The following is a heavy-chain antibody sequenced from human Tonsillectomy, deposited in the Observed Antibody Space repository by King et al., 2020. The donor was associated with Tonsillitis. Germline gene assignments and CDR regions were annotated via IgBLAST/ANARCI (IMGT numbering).Heavy chain of an antibody. D-gene: IGHD6-13*01. V-gene: IGHV3-64D*06. CDR1: GFTFSSYA. CDR3: VPIAAAGLGY. CDR2: ISSNGGST. J-gene: IGHJ4*02. Sequence: VQLVESGGGLVQPGGSLRLSCSASGFTFSSYAMHWVRQAPGKGLDYVSAISSNGGSTYYADSVKGRFTISRDNSKNTLYLQMSSLRAEDTAVYYCVPIAAAGLGYWGQGTLVTVSS.